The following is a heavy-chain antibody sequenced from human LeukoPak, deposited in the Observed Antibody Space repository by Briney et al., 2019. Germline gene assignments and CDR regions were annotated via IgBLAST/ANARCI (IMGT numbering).Heavy chain of an antibody. CDR1: GFTFSSYA. Sequence: GGSLRLSCAASGFTFSSYAMSWVRQAAGKVLEWVSAFSGRGGSTYYADSVNGRFTISRDNSKNTLYLQMNSLRAEDTAVYYCAKDHYSSSWGDAFDIWGQGTMVTVSS. D-gene: IGHD6-13*01. CDR2: FSGRGGST. V-gene: IGHV3-23*01. CDR3: AKDHYSSSWGDAFDI. J-gene: IGHJ3*02.